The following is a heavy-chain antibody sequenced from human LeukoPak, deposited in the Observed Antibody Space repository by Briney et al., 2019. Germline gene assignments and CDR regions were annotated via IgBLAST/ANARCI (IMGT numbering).Heavy chain of an antibody. D-gene: IGHD3-16*02. CDR1: GFTVSSNY. Sequence: GGSLRLSCAASGFTVSSNYMSWVRQAPGKGLEWVSVIYSGGSTYCADSVKGRFTISRDNSKNTLYLQMNSLRAEDTAVYYCASKSQESSDAFDIWGQGTMVTVSS. V-gene: IGHV3-66*01. CDR2: IYSGGST. CDR3: ASKSQESSDAFDI. J-gene: IGHJ3*02.